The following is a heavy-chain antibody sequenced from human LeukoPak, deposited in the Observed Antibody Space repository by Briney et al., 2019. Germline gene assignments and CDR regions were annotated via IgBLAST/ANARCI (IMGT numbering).Heavy chain of an antibody. D-gene: IGHD1-26*01. J-gene: IGHJ4*02. V-gene: IGHV3-30*02. Sequence: GGSLRLSCAASGFTFSSYGMHWVRQTPGKGLEWVTIIRSDGTNKYYADSVKGRFTISRDNSKNTLYLQMNSLRAEDTAVYYCARGSGSFSGGFDYWGQGTLVTVSS. CDR1: GFTFSSYG. CDR3: ARGSGSFSGGFDY. CDR2: IRSDGTNK.